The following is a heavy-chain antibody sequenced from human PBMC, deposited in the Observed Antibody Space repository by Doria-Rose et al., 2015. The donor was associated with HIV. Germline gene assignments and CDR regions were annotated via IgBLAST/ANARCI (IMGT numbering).Heavy chain of an antibody. CDR2: IYSSGSA. CDR1: GASISSGSRY. V-gene: IGHV4-31*03. D-gene: IGHD7-27*01. J-gene: IGHJ3*02. CDR3: ASGEDTSNSGMAFDI. Sequence: SGPGLVKPSQTLPLTCTVSGASISSGSRYWSWIRQHPGKGLEWIGNIYSSGSAYYSPSLESRLTISLDSSSNRFSLKVRSVTAADTASYFCASGEDTSNSGMAFDIWGQGTMVTVSS.